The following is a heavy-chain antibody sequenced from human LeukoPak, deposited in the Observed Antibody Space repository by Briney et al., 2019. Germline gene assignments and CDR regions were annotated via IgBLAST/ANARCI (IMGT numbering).Heavy chain of an antibody. Sequence: VASVKVSCKASGGTFSSYAISWVRQAPGQGLEWMGIINPSGGSTSYAQKFQGRVTMTRDTSTSTVYMELSSLRSEDTAVYYCASGGNIVVVPAAAAYYYYYGMDVWGQGTTVTVSS. CDR2: INPSGGST. V-gene: IGHV1-46*01. CDR3: ASGGNIVVVPAAAAYYYYYGMDV. D-gene: IGHD2-2*01. J-gene: IGHJ6*02. CDR1: GGTFSSYA.